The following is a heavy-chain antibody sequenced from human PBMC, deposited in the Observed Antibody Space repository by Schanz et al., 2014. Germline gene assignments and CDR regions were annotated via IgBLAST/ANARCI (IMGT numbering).Heavy chain of an antibody. CDR1: EFTFSTDA. CDR3: ARDRRNADLDY. V-gene: IGHV3-48*01. Sequence: DVHLLESGGGLVQPGGSLRLSCAASEFTFSTDAMSWVRQAPGKGLEWISYITYNGGTIYYADSVKGRFTISRDNAKNSLYLEMNSLRAEDTAVYYCARDRRNADLDYWGQGTLVTVSS. J-gene: IGHJ4*02. CDR2: ITYNGGTI. D-gene: IGHD1-1*01.